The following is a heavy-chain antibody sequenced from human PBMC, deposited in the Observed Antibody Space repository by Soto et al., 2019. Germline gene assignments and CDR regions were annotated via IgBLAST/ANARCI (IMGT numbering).Heavy chain of an antibody. CDR2: IRGDGSDA. CDR1: GFPFSDYW. D-gene: IGHD1-1*01. Sequence: GGSLRLSCAASGFPFSDYWMHWVRQAPGKGLVWVSRIRGDGSDAHYADSVKGRFTISRDNAKNTVYLQMNSLRAEDTAVYFCTRSGPFDFWGQGTLVTVSS. CDR3: TRSGPFDF. V-gene: IGHV3-74*01. J-gene: IGHJ4*02.